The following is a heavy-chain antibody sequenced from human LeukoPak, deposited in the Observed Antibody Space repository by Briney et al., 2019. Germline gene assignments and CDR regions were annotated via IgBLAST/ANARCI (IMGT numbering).Heavy chain of an antibody. CDR3: ARDGYYYGSGSYPPFDY. V-gene: IGHV3-33*01. Sequence: GRSLRLSCAASGITFSSYGMHWVRQAPGKGLEWVADIWYEGSNKYYADSVKGRFTISRDNSKNTLYLQMNSLRAEDTAVYYCARDGYYYGSGSYPPFDYWGQGTLVTVSS. CDR1: GITFSSYG. J-gene: IGHJ4*02. D-gene: IGHD3-10*01. CDR2: IWYEGSNK.